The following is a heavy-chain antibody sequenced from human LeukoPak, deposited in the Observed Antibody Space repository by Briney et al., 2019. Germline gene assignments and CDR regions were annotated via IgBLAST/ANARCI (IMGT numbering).Heavy chain of an antibody. CDR3: AREKVEGANWFDP. Sequence: ASVKVSCKASGYTFTGYYMHWVRQTPGQGLEWMGWINSNSGGTNYAQKFQGRVTMNRDTSISTVYMELSRLRSDDTAVYYCAREKVEGANWFDPWGQGTLVTVFS. J-gene: IGHJ5*02. CDR1: GYTFTGYY. V-gene: IGHV1-2*02. D-gene: IGHD2-15*01. CDR2: INSNSGGT.